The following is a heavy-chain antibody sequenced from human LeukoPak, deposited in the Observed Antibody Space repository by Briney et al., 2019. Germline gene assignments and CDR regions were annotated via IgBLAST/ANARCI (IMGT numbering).Heavy chain of an antibody. CDR2: INHSGST. Sequence: SETLSLTCAVYGGSFRGYYWSWIRQPPGKGLEWIGEINHSGSTNYNPSLKSRVTISVDTSKNQFSLKLSSVTAADTAVYYCARVGYDYVWGSYRLLDYWGQGTLVTVSS. D-gene: IGHD3-16*02. CDR3: ARVGYDYVWGSYRLLDY. J-gene: IGHJ4*02. V-gene: IGHV4-34*01. CDR1: GGSFRGYY.